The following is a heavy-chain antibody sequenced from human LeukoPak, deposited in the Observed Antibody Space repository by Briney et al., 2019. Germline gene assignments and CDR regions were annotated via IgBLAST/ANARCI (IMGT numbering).Heavy chain of an antibody. CDR3: ITDPGEWEPI. CDR1: GLTFSNAW. CDR2: IKSKTDGGTT. Sequence: PGGSLRLSCAASGLTFSNAWMSWVRQAPGKGLEWVGRIKSKTDGGTTDYAAPVKGRFTISRDDSKNTLYLQMNSLKIEDTAVYYCITDPGEWEPIWGQGTMVTASS. J-gene: IGHJ3*02. D-gene: IGHD1-26*01. V-gene: IGHV3-15*01.